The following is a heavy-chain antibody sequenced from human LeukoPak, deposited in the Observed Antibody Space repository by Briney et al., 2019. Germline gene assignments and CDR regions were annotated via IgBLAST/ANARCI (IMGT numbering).Heavy chain of an antibody. D-gene: IGHD3-22*01. CDR2: INSDGSST. V-gene: IGHV3-74*01. J-gene: IGHJ3*02. Sequence: GGSLRLSCAASGFTFSSYWMHWVRQAPGKGLVWVSRINSDGSSTSYADSVKGRFTISRDNAKNSLYLQMNSLRAEDTAVYYCAREPRAYYDSSGYLFDIWGQGTMVTVSS. CDR3: AREPRAYYDSSGYLFDI. CDR1: GFTFSSYW.